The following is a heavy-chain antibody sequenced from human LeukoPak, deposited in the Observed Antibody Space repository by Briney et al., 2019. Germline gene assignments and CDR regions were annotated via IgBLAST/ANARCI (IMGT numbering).Heavy chain of an antibody. CDR3: ATVRDIVVGGGPYYFDY. CDR1: GYTFTGYY. D-gene: IGHD2-15*01. CDR2: TNPNSGGT. Sequence: GASVKVSCKASGYTFTGYYMHWVRQAPGQGLEWMGWTNPNSGGTNYAQKFQGRVTMTRDTSISTAYMELSRLKSDDTAVYYCATVRDIVVGGGPYYFDYWGQGTLVTVSS. J-gene: IGHJ4*02. V-gene: IGHV1-2*02.